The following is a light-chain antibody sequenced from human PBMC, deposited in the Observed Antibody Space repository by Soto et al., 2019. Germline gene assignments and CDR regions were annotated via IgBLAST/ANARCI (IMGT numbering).Light chain of an antibody. J-gene: IGKJ1*01. CDR1: QGISTF. Sequence: DIQLTQSPAFLSASVGDRVTLTCRASQGISTFLAWYKQQPGTAPKRLIYDASNLQSGVPSRFRGSGSGTEFTLTISSLQPDDFETYYCQHYNSYSEAFGQGTKVDIK. V-gene: IGKV1-9*01. CDR2: DAS. CDR3: QHYNSYSEA.